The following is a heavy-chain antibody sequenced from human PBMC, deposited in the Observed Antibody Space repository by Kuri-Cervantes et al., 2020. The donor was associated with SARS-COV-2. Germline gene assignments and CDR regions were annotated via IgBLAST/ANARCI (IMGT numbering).Heavy chain of an antibody. CDR3: ARGLGGYSSPTNWFDP. J-gene: IGHJ5*02. V-gene: IGHV3-53*01. CDR2: IYSGGST. CDR1: GFTVSSNY. Sequence: GGSLRLSCAASGFTVSSNYMSWVRQAPGKGLEWVSVIYSGGSTYYADSVKGRFTISRDNSKNTLYLQMNSLRAEDTAVYYCARGLGGYSSPTNWFDPWGQGTLVTVSS. D-gene: IGHD6-19*01.